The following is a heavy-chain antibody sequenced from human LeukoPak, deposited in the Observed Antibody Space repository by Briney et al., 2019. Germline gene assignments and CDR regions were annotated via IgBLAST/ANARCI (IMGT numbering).Heavy chain of an antibody. CDR3: VGDGRDGYNIYFHH. CDR2: IGGDGVTT. J-gene: IGHJ1*01. CDR1: GFTFSISA. D-gene: IGHD5-24*01. V-gene: IGHV3-64D*06. Sequence: GRSLRLSCSASGFTFSISAMHWVRQAPGKGLQYVSVIGGDGVTTSYADSVKGRFTISRDNSKNTVYLQMSSLRAEDTAVYYCVGDGRDGYNIYFHHWGEGTLVSVPS.